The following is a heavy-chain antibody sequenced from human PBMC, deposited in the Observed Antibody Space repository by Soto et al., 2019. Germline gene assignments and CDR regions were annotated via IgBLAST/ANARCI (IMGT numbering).Heavy chain of an antibody. Sequence: PGGSLRLSCAASGFTFSSYSMSWVRQAPGKGLEWVSAISGSGGSTYYADSVKGRFTISRDNSKNTLYLQMNSLRAEDTAVYYCAKDVYSSGWYPYFDYWGQGTLVTV. V-gene: IGHV3-23*01. J-gene: IGHJ4*02. D-gene: IGHD6-19*01. CDR3: AKDVYSSGWYPYFDY. CDR2: ISGSGGST. CDR1: GFTFSSYS.